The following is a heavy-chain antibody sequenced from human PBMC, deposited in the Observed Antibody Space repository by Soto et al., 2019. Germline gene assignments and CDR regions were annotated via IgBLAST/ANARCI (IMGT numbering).Heavy chain of an antibody. CDR2: SYPGDSDT. D-gene: IGHD3-10*01. CDR1: GYSFTSYW. CDR3: GVGGVGGVIPRPRDYYGMDV. V-gene: IGHV5-51*01. Sequence: PGESLKISCKGSGYSFTSYWIGWVRQMPGKGLEWMGISYPGDSDTRYSPSFQGQVTISADKSISTAYLQWSSLNASDTAMYYCGVGGVGGVIPRPRDYYGMDVGGQGTTVTVSS. J-gene: IGHJ6*02.